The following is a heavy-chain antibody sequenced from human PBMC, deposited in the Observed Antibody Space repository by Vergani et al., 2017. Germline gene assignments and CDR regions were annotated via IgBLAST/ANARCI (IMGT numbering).Heavy chain of an antibody. V-gene: IGHV1-58*02. J-gene: IGHJ4*02. Sequence: QMQLVQSGPEVKKPGTSVKVSCKASVFTFTSSAMQWVRQARSQRLEWIGWIVVGSGNTNYAPKFQERVTVTRDMSTSTAYMELSSLRYEDTAVYYGAGDAAQCGGECYYYWGQGTLVTVSS. CDR3: AGDAAQCGGECYYY. D-gene: IGHD2-21*01. CDR1: VFTFTSSA. CDR2: IVVGSGNT.